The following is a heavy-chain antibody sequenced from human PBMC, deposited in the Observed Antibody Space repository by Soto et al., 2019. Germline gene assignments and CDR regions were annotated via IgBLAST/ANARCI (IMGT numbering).Heavy chain of an antibody. CDR3: ARHYYDSSGYPGYHFDY. CDR1: GASISSSNYYY. D-gene: IGHD3-22*01. Sequence: ETLSLTCPVSGASISSSNYYYWGWIRQPPGKGLEWIGSIYYSGSTYYNPSLKSRVTISLDTFKNQFSLKLSSVTAADTAVYYCARHYYDSSGYPGYHFDYWGQGTLVTVYS. J-gene: IGHJ4*02. V-gene: IGHV4-39*01. CDR2: IYYSGST.